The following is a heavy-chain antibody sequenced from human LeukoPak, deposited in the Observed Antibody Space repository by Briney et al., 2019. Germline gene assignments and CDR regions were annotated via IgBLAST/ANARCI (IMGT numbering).Heavy chain of an antibody. CDR3: ARLRRVVRGVILSYFDY. J-gene: IGHJ4*02. CDR2: IYPGDSDT. Sequence: ASVKVSCEASGYTFTSYWIGWVRQMPGKGLEWMGIIYPGDSDTRYSPSFQGQVTISADKSISTAYLQWSSLKASDTAMYYCARLRRVVRGVILSYFDYWGQGTLVTVSS. V-gene: IGHV5-51*01. D-gene: IGHD3-10*01. CDR1: GYTFTSYW.